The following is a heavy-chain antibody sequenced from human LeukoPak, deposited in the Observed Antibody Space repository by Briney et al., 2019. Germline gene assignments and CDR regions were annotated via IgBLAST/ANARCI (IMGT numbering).Heavy chain of an antibody. J-gene: IGHJ3*02. Sequence: GASMSLSCAASGFTIDDYVMTWVRQARGKGLGWVSGITWDGGNTGDADSVECRFTISRDNAKNSLYLQMYSLRAEDTALYYCARGRGYDALDIWGQGTRVTVSS. CDR3: ARGRGYDALDI. D-gene: IGHD5-12*01. V-gene: IGHV3-20*04. CDR2: ITWDGGNT. CDR1: GFTIDDYV.